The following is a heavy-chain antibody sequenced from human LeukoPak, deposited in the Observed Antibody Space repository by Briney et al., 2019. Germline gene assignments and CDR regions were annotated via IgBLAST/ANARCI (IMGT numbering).Heavy chain of an antibody. CDR2: IIPIFGTA. D-gene: IGHD3-9*01. Sequence: SVKVSCKASGGTFSSYAISWVRQAPGQGLEWMGGIIPIFGTANYAQKFQGRVTITTDESTSTAYMELSSLRSEDTAVYYCARSSEYDILTGYTFFDYWGQGTLVTVSS. CDR1: GGTFSSYA. J-gene: IGHJ4*02. V-gene: IGHV1-69*05. CDR3: ARSSEYDILTGYTFFDY.